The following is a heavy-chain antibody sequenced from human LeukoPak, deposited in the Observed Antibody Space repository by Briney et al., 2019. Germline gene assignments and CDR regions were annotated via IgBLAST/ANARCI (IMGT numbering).Heavy chain of an antibody. Sequence: GGSLRLSCAASGFTFSSYGMHWVRQAPGKGLEWVAVIWYDGSNKYYADSVKGRFTISRDNSKNTLYLQMNSLRAEDTAVYYCARPYPYDFRSGYSTGAFDIWGQGTMVTVSS. J-gene: IGHJ3*02. V-gene: IGHV3-33*01. CDR2: IWYDGSNK. CDR3: ARPYPYDFRSGYSTGAFDI. CDR1: GFTFSSYG. D-gene: IGHD3-3*01.